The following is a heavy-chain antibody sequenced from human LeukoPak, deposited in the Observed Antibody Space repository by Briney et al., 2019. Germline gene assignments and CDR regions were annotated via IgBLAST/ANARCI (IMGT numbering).Heavy chain of an antibody. CDR1: GFTFSSYW. CDR3: ARDRKIREVHYDILTGYYNPGPIYYYYYYMDV. D-gene: IGHD3-9*01. V-gene: IGHV3-74*01. J-gene: IGHJ6*03. CDR2: INSDGSST. Sequence: PGGSLRLSCAASGFTFSSYWMHWVRQAPGKGLVWVSRINSDGSSTSYADSVKGRFTISRDNAKNTLYLQMNSLRAEDTAVYYCARDRKIREVHYDILTGYYNPGPIYYYYYYMDVWGKGTTVTVSS.